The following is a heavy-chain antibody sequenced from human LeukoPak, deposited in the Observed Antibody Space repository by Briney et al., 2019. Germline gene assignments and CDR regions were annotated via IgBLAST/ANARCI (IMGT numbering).Heavy chain of an antibody. CDR1: GYTFTGYY. CDR3: ARYSPWFPNDY. D-gene: IGHD3-10*01. Sequence: ASVKVSCKASGYTFTGYYMHWVRQAHGQGLEWMGWINPNSGGTNYAQKFQGSVTMTRDSSISSAYMDLSRRRSHNTAVYYCARYSPWFPNDYWGQGTLVTVSS. J-gene: IGHJ4*02. V-gene: IGHV1-2*02. CDR2: INPNSGGT.